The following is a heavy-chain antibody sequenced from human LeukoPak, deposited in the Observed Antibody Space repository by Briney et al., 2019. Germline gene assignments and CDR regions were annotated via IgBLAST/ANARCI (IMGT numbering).Heavy chain of an antibody. CDR3: ARDPSSSSEPYYFDY. Sequence: PGGSLRLSCAASGFTFSSYNMNWVRQAPGKGLEWVSSISSSSSYIYYADSVKGRFTISRDNAKNSLYLQMNSLRAEDTAVYYCARDPSSSSEPYYFDYWGQGTLVTVSS. CDR1: GFTFSSYN. D-gene: IGHD6-6*01. V-gene: IGHV3-21*01. CDR2: ISSSSSYI. J-gene: IGHJ4*02.